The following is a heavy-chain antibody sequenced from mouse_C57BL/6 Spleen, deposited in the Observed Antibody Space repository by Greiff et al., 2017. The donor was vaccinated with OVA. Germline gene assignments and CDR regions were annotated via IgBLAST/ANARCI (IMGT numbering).Heavy chain of an antibody. CDR1: GYTFTDYY. CDR2: INPNNGGT. Sequence: EVQLQQSGPELVKPGASVKISCKASGYTFTDYYMNWVKQSHGKSLEWIGDINPNNGGTSYNQKFKGKATLTVDKSSSTAYMELRSLTSEDSAVYYCAHYYGSSYDAMDYWGQGTSVTVSS. CDR3: AHYYGSSYDAMDY. D-gene: IGHD1-1*01. V-gene: IGHV1-26*01. J-gene: IGHJ4*01.